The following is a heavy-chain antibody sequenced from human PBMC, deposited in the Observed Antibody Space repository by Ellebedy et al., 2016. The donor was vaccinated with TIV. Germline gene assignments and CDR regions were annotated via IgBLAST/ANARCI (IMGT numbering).Heavy chain of an antibody. CDR1: GGTFAGYA. V-gene: IGHV1-69*13. D-gene: IGHD3-10*01. CDR2: TIPSVGST. Sequence: ASVKVSCKASGGTFAGYAVSWVRQAPGQGLEWLGGTIPSVGSTDYALRFQGRLTITADESTGTAHMELNSLRSEDTAVYYCARLGRFGETIPPYYYFGMDVWGQGTTVTVSS. J-gene: IGHJ6*02. CDR3: ARLGRFGETIPPYYYFGMDV.